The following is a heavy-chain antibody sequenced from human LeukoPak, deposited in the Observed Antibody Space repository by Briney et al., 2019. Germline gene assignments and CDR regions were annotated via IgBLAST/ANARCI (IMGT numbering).Heavy chain of an antibody. J-gene: IGHJ4*02. CDR3: TTEGSSYYFDY. V-gene: IGHV3-15*01. D-gene: IGHD6-6*01. Sequence: PGGSLRLSCAASGFTFSNAWMNWVRQAPGKGLEWVGRVKSKTDGGTTDYAAPVKGRFTISRDDSKNTLYLQLNSLKTDDTAVYYCTTEGSSYYFDYWGQGTLVTVSS. CDR1: GFTFSNAW. CDR2: VKSKTDGGTT.